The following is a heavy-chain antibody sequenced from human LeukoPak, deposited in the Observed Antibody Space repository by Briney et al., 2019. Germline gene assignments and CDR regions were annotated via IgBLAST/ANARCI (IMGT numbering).Heavy chain of an antibody. CDR1: GYTFTSYG. CDR3: ARGGWYYDLWSGYSFDY. Sequence: ASVKVSCKASGYTFTSYGISWVRQAPGQGLEWMGWISAYNGNTNYAQKLQGRVTMTTDTSTSTAYMELRSLRSDDTAVYYCARGGWYYDLWSGYSFDYWGQGTLVTVSS. D-gene: IGHD3-3*01. V-gene: IGHV1-18*01. CDR2: ISAYNGNT. J-gene: IGHJ4*02.